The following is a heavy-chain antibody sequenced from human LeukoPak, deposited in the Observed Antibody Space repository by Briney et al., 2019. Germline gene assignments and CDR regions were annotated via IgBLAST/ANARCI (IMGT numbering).Heavy chain of an antibody. CDR3: ARDRVFDIVATIPSI. CDR2: ISYDGSNK. CDR1: GFTFSSYA. J-gene: IGHJ4*02. V-gene: IGHV3-30-3*01. Sequence: GGSLRLSCAASGFTFSSYAMHWVRQAPGKGLEWVAVISYDGSNKYYADSVKGRFTISRDNSKNTLYLQMNSLRAEDTAVYYCARDRVFDIVATIPSIWGQGTLVTVSS. D-gene: IGHD5-12*01.